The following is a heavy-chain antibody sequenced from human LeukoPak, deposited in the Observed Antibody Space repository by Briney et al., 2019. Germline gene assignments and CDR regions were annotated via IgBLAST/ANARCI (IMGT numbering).Heavy chain of an antibody. CDR1: GYTFTGYY. CDR2: INPNSGGT. V-gene: IGHV1-2*02. Sequence: ASVKVSCKASGYTFTGYYMHWVRQAPGQGLEWMGWINPNSGGTNYAQKFQGRVTMTRDTSISTAYMELSRLRSDDTAVYYCARDPDCSGGSCYSELDYWGQGTLVTVSS. J-gene: IGHJ4*02. CDR3: ARDPDCSGGSCYSELDY. D-gene: IGHD2-15*01.